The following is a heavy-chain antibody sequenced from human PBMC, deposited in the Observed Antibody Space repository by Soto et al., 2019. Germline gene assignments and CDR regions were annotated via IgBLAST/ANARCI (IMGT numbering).Heavy chain of an antibody. CDR2: ISGSDGTT. J-gene: IGHJ6*04. D-gene: IGHD3-10*01. CDR3: VKVIGGSEIYWGGSHYHYALDV. Sequence: EVQLLESGGGLTQPGGSLRLSCAASGCIFSDYAMYWVRQAPGKGLEWVAVISGSDGTTYYAESVRGRFTMSRDNSRNTIYLQMMSLRAEDTAVYYCVKVIGGSEIYWGGSHYHYALDVGGKGTTVTVSS. V-gene: IGHV3-23*01. CDR1: GCIFSDYA.